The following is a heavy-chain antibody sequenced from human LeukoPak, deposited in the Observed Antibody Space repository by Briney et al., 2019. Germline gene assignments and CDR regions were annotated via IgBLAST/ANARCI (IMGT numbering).Heavy chain of an antibody. V-gene: IGHV3-21*01. CDR1: GFTVSSNY. J-gene: IGHJ4*02. D-gene: IGHD4-11*01. CDR2: ISSSSSYI. CDR3: ARDLATVKTGPDY. Sequence: PGGSLRLSCAASGFTVSSNYMSWVRQAPGKGLEWVSSISSSSSYIYYADSVKGRFTISRDNPKNSLYLQMNSLRAEDTALYYCARDLATVKTGPDYWGQGTLVSVSS.